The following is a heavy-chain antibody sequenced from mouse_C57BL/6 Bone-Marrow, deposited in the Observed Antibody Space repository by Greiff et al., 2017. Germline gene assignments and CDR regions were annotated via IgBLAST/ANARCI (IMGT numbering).Heavy chain of an antibody. CDR2: ISNLAYSI. CDR1: GFTFSDYG. J-gene: IGHJ2*01. Sequence: EVKVVESGGGLVQPGGSLKLSCAASGFTFSDYGMAWVRQAPRKGPEWVAFISNLAYSIYYADTVTGRFTLSRENAKNTLYLEMSSLRSENTAMYDCARHKGLRRGGDFDYWGQGTTLTVSS. CDR3: ARHKGLRRGGDFDY. V-gene: IGHV5-15*01. D-gene: IGHD2-4*01.